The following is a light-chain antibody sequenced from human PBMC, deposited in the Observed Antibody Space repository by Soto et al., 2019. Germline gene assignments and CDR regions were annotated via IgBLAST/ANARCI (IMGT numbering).Light chain of an antibody. CDR3: QQRSNWPIT. V-gene: IGKV3D-20*02. CDR1: QSVSNNY. Sequence: EIVLTQSPGTLSLSPGERATLSCRASQSVSNNYLAWYQQKPGQAPRLLIYGASNRATGIPDRFSGSVSGTDFTLTISRVEPEDFAVYYCQQRSNWPITFGQGTRLEIK. J-gene: IGKJ5*01. CDR2: GAS.